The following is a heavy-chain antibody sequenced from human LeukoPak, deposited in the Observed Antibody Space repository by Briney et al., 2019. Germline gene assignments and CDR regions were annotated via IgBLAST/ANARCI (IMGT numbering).Heavy chain of an antibody. J-gene: IGHJ4*02. Sequence: SKTLSLTCTVSGGSISSYYWSWIRQPAGKGLEWIGRIYSGGITNYSPSLKSRVTMSVDTSNNQFSLKLTSMTAADTAVYYCARNPCGGGTCPHYFGYWGQGTLVNVFS. V-gene: IGHV4-4*07. CDR2: IYSGGIT. CDR3: ARNPCGGGTCPHYFGY. CDR1: GGSISSYY. D-gene: IGHD2-21*01.